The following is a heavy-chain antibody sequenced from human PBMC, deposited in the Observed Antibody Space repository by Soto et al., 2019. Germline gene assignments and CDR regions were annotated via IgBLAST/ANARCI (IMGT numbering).Heavy chain of an antibody. CDR1: GCPISSFY. J-gene: IGHJ6*02. CDR3: ARDYPSGYYYGMDV. CDR2: IYTSGST. Sequence: XETLSLTCTVSGCPISSFYWNWIRRPAGKGLEWIGRIYTSGSTNYNPSLKSRVTMSVDTSKNQFSLKLSSVTAADTAVYYCARDYPSGYYYGMDVWGQGTTVTVSS. V-gene: IGHV4-4*07.